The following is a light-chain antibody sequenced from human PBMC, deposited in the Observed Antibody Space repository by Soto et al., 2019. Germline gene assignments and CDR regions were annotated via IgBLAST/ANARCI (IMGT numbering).Light chain of an antibody. V-gene: IGKV1-39*01. Sequence: DIQMTQFPSSLSASVGDRVTITCXASQSISSYLNWYQQKPGKAPKLLIYAASSLQSGVPSRFSGSGSGTDFTLTISSLQPEDFATYYCQQSYSTPRTFGQGTGLEIK. CDR2: AAS. CDR3: QQSYSTPRT. CDR1: QSISSY. J-gene: IGKJ5*01.